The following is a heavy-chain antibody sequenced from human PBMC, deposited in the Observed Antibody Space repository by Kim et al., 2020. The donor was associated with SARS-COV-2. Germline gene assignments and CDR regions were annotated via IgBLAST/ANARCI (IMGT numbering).Heavy chain of an antibody. CDR3: ARPYYYDSSGNRRAFDI. J-gene: IGHJ3*02. CDR2: INPNSGGT. Sequence: ASVKVSCKASGYTFTGYYMHWVRQAPGQGLEWMGRINPNSGGTNYAQKFQGRVTMTRDTSISTAYMELSRLRSDDTAVYYCARPYYYDSSGNRRAFDIWGQGTMVTVSS. CDR1: GYTFTGYY. V-gene: IGHV1-2*06. D-gene: IGHD3-22*01.